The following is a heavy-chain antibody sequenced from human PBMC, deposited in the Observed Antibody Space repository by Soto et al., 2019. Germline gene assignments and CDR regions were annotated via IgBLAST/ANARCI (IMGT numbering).Heavy chain of an antibody. CDR3: ARLNWNCGRDCYIDS. CDR1: GGAIGGYY. J-gene: IGHJ4*02. V-gene: IGHV4-59*08. CDR2: VSYSGST. D-gene: IGHD2-21*02. Sequence: SETLSLTCSLSGGAIGGYYWSWIRQPPGKALEWIGYVSYSGSTDYHTSLKSRVSISIGTSKNQFSLKMISVTAADTAVYYCARLNWNCGRDCYIDSWGPGILVTVSS.